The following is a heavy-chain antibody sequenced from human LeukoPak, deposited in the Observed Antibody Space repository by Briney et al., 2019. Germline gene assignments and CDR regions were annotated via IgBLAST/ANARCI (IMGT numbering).Heavy chain of an antibody. CDR3: AKAEGGYYYYGMDV. D-gene: IGHD1-14*01. CDR1: GFTFSSYG. Sequence: TGGSLRLSCAASGFTFSSYGMHWVRQAPGKGLEWVAVISYDGGNKYYADSVQGRFTISRDNSKNTLYLQMNSLRAEDTAVYYCAKAEGGYYYYGMDVWGQGTTVTVSS. CDR2: ISYDGGNK. V-gene: IGHV3-30*18. J-gene: IGHJ6*02.